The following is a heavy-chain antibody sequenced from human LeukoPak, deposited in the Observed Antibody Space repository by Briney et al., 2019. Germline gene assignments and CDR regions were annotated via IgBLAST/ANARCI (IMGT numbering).Heavy chain of an antibody. J-gene: IGHJ3*02. CDR1: GGTFNSYA. CDR3: ARAILGYCSSTSCWPEDI. V-gene: IGHV1-69*04. D-gene: IGHD2-2*01. Sequence: SVKVSCKASGGTFNSYAISWVRQAPGQGLEWMGRIIPILGIANYAQKFKGRVTITADKSTSTAYMELSSLRSEDTAVYYCARAILGYCSSTSCWPEDIWGQGTMVTVSS. CDR2: IIPILGIA.